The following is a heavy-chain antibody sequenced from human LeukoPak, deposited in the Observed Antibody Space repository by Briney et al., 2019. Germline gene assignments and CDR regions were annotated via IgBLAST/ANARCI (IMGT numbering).Heavy chain of an antibody. CDR3: ARDTYSTGDMGY. J-gene: IGHJ4*02. CDR1: GFTFSSYS. Sequence: GSLRLSCAASGFTFSSYSMNWVRQAPGKGLEWVSSISSSSSYIYYADSVKGRFTISRDNAKNSLYLQMNSLRAEDTAVYYCARDTYSTGDMGYWGQGTLVTVSS. V-gene: IGHV3-21*01. CDR2: ISSSSSYI. D-gene: IGHD7-27*01.